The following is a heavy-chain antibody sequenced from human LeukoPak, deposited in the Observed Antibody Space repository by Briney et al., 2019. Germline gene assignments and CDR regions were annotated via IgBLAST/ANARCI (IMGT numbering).Heavy chain of an antibody. Sequence: PGGSLRLSCAASGFTFSSYAMSWVRQAPGKGLQWVSAISGSGGSTYYADSVKGRFTISRDNSKNTLYLQMNSLRAEDTAVYYCAKASPSIAAAGVYYYYGMDVWGQGTTVTVSS. CDR1: GFTFSSYA. CDR3: AKASPSIAAAGVYYYYGMDV. J-gene: IGHJ6*02. V-gene: IGHV3-23*01. CDR2: ISGSGGST. D-gene: IGHD6-13*01.